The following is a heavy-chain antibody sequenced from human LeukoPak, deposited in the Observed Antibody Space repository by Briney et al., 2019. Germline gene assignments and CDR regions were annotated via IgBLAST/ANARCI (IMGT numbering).Heavy chain of an antibody. J-gene: IGHJ4*02. D-gene: IGHD2-15*01. CDR1: GFTFTSYA. Sequence: GGSLRLSCAASGFTFTSYAVTWVRQTPGKGLEWVSAISPSGSSTFYADSVRGRFTISRDNSKNTLYLQMNSLRAEDTALYYCARDSAISSGGSDYWGQGTLVTVSS. CDR2: ISPSGSST. V-gene: IGHV3-23*01. CDR3: ARDSAISSGGSDY.